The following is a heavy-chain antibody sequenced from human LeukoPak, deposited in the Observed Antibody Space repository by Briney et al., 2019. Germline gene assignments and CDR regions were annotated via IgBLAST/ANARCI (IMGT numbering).Heavy chain of an antibody. CDR3: ARGVGNIVVVIAPYFRPAFDI. CDR2: INHSGST. CDR1: GASIRNYS. J-gene: IGHJ3*02. D-gene: IGHD2-21*01. V-gene: IGHV4-34*01. Sequence: SETLSLTCTVSGASIRNYSWSWIRQPPGKGLEWIGKINHSGSTNYNPSLKSRVTISVDTSKNQFSLKLSSVTAADTAVYYCARGVGNIVVVIAPYFRPAFDIWGQGTMVTVSS.